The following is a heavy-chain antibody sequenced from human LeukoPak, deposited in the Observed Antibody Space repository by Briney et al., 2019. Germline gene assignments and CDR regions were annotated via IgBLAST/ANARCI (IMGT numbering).Heavy chain of an antibody. CDR2: IYTGGTT. Sequence: GGSLRLSCAASGLIASGDYMSWVRQAPGKGLEWVSVIYTGGTTFYADSVKGRFTISRDNSKNTLYLQMNSLRAEDTAVYYCARAGYCTSTSCLDAFDIWGQGTMVTVSS. CDR3: ARAGYCTSTSCLDAFDI. CDR1: GLIASGDY. J-gene: IGHJ3*02. V-gene: IGHV3-66*02. D-gene: IGHD2-2*01.